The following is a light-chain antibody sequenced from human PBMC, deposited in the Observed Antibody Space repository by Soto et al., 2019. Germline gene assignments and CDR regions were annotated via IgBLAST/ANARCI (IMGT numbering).Light chain of an antibody. CDR1: QSVRNN. CDR2: DAS. Sequence: EIVLTQSPATLSVSPGERATLSCRASQSVRNNLAWYLQKPGQAPRLLIYDASTRATGIQARFSGSGSGTEFTLAISGLQSEDFAVYYCQQYDKWPLTFGGGTKVEIK. V-gene: IGKV3-15*01. CDR3: QQYDKWPLT. J-gene: IGKJ4*01.